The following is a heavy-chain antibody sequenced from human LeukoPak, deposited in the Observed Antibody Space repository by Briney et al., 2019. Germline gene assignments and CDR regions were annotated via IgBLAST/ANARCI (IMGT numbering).Heavy chain of an antibody. CDR2: IYYSGST. Sequence: PSETLSLTCTVSAGSISSSSYYWGWIRQPPGKGLEWIGSIYYSGSTYYNPSLKSRVTISVDTSKNQFSLKLSSVTAADTAVYYCARQISRYGDYGPYYYYYYYMDVWGKGTTVTVSS. D-gene: IGHD4-17*01. V-gene: IGHV4-39*01. CDR1: AGSISSSSYY. CDR3: ARQISRYGDYGPYYYYYYYMDV. J-gene: IGHJ6*03.